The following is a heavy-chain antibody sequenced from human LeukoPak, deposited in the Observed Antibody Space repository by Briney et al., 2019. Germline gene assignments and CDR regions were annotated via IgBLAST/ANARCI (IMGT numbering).Heavy chain of an antibody. Sequence: PGGSLRLSCAASGFTFSSYAMHWVRQAPGKGLEWVAVISYDGSNKYYADSVKGRFTISRDNSKNTLYLQMNSLRAEDTAVYYCANQKPVRVITSNDYWGQGTLVTVSS. CDR3: ANQKPVRVITSNDY. V-gene: IGHV3-30-3*01. J-gene: IGHJ4*02. CDR2: ISYDGSNK. D-gene: IGHD1-20*01. CDR1: GFTFSSYA.